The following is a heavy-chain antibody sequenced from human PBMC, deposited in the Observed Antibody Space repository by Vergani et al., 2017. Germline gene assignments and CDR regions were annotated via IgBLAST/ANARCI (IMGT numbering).Heavy chain of an antibody. CDR3: TTARKTYYEFWSGYWYYYGSASIDY. J-gene: IGHJ4*02. D-gene: IGHD3-3*01. Sequence: EVQLVESGGGLVKPGGSLRLSCAASGFTFSNAWMSWVRQAPGKGLEWVGRIKSKTDGGTTDYAAPVKGRFTISRDDSKNTLYLQMNSLKTEDTAVYYCTTARKTYYEFWSGYWYYYGSASIDYWGQGTLVTVSS. CDR1: GFTFSNAW. V-gene: IGHV3-15*01. CDR2: IKSKTDGGTT.